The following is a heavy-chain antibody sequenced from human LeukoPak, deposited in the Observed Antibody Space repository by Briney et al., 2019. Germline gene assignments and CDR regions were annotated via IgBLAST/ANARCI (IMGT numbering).Heavy chain of an antibody. J-gene: IGHJ3*02. CDR3: AKDMRRYFDWSHAFDI. CDR1: GFTFSDYY. V-gene: IGHV3-11*01. CDR2: ISSSGSTI. Sequence: GGSLRLSCAASGFTFSDYYMSWIRQAPGKGLEWVSYISSSGSTIYYADAVKGRFTISRDNAKNSLYLQMNSLRAEDTALYYCAKDMRRYFDWSHAFDIWGQGTMVTVSS. D-gene: IGHD3-9*01.